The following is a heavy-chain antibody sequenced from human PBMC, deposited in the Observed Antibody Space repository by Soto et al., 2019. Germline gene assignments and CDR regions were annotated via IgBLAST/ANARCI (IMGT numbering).Heavy chain of an antibody. CDR3: AKSTFFVNQYYEY. CDR2: ISSSGDTP. CDR1: GFIFSSYA. V-gene: IGHV3-23*01. J-gene: IGHJ4*02. Sequence: EIQLLESGGGLVPPGGSLRLSCAASGFIFSSYAMSWVRQIPGKGLEWVSNISSSGDTPYYADSVKGRFIISRDNSKNTLYLQMNILRAEDTAVYYCAKSTFFVNQYYEYWGQGTLVTVSS.